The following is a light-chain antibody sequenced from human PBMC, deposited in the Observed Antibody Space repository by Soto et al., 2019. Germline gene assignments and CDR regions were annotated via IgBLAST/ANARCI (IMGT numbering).Light chain of an antibody. CDR1: QNLGSGY. J-gene: IGKJ1*01. Sequence: EIVLTQSPDTLYLSPVDRATLSCRASQNLGSGYLAWYQQKPGQAPRILIYAASSRATGIPDRFSGGGSGTDFTLTISRLEPEDFVVYYCQQHGSSPGTFGQGTKVDIK. V-gene: IGKV3-20*01. CDR3: QQHGSSPGT. CDR2: AAS.